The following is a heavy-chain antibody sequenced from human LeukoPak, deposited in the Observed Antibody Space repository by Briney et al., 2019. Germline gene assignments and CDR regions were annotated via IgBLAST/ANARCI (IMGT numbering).Heavy chain of an antibody. D-gene: IGHD3-10*01. V-gene: IGHV4-38-2*02. CDR3: ARIVWFGEFPFGY. CDR2: IYHSGST. Sequence: SETLSLTCTVSGYSISSGYYWGWIRQPPGKGLEWIGSIYHSGSTYYNPSLKSRVTISVDTSKNQFSLKLSSVTAADTAVYYCARIVWFGEFPFGYWGQGTLVTVSS. CDR1: GYSISSGYY. J-gene: IGHJ4*02.